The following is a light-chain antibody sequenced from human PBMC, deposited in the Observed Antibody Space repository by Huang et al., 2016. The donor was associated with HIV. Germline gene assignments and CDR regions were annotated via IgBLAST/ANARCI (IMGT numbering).Light chain of an antibody. Sequence: EIVLTQSPGTLSVSPGETATLSCRASQTISKNSLAWHQQKPGQAPRLLIHAASTRVTGIPDRFSGSGSGTDFNFTISRLGPEDFAVYYCQQYGTSPYTFGQGTKLEI. J-gene: IGKJ2*01. CDR1: QTISKNS. CDR2: AAS. V-gene: IGKV3-20*01. CDR3: QQYGTSPYT.